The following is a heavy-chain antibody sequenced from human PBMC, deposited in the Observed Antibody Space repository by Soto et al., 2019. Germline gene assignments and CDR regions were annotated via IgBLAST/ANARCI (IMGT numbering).Heavy chain of an antibody. J-gene: IGHJ4*02. Sequence: EVQLLESGGGLVQHGGSLRLSCAASGFTFSSYAMSWVRQAPGEGLEWVSGISGSGGSTYYADSVKGRFTISRDNSKNTLFLQMNSLRGEDTAVYYCAQDKLTYYYDSSGRGYFDYWGQGTLVTVSS. D-gene: IGHD3-22*01. CDR2: ISGSGGST. CDR3: AQDKLTYYYDSSGRGYFDY. CDR1: GFTFSSYA. V-gene: IGHV3-23*01.